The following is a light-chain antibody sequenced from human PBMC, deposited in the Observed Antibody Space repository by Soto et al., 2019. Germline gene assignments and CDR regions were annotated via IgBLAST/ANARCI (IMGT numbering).Light chain of an antibody. CDR2: GND. J-gene: IGLJ1*01. CDR1: SSNIGSNT. Sequence: HSVLTQPPSVSVTPGQRVIISCSGSSSNIGSNTANWYQQLPGMAPRLLIHGNDQRPSGVPDRFSGSKSGTSASLAISGLQSDDEADYYCAAWDDSLIGYYVFGTGTKV. V-gene: IGLV1-44*01. CDR3: AAWDDSLIGYYV.